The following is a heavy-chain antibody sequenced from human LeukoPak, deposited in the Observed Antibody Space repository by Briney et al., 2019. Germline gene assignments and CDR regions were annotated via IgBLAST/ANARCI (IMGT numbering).Heavy chain of an antibody. V-gene: IGHV4-31*03. J-gene: IGHJ4*02. CDR3: ARGVIAAAHLDY. D-gene: IGHD6-13*01. Sequence: SETLSLTCTVSGGSISSSSYYWGWIRQPPGKGLEWIGYIYYSGSTYYNPTLKSRVTISVDTSKNQFSLKLSSVTAADTAVYYCARGVIAAAHLDYWGQGTLVTVSS. CDR2: IYYSGST. CDR1: GGSISSSSYY.